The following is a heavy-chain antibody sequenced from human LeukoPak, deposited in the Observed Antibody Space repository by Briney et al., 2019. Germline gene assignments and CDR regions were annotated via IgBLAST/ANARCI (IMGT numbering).Heavy chain of an antibody. V-gene: IGHV4-59*01. D-gene: IGHD3-22*01. CDR1: GGSIGSYY. Sequence: SETLSLTCTVSGGSIGSYYWSWIRQPPGKGLEWIGYIYYSGSTNYNPSLKSRVTISVDTSKNQFSLKLSSVTAADTAVYYCARESYDSSGHYDYWGQGTLVTVSS. CDR3: ARESYDSSGHYDY. J-gene: IGHJ4*02. CDR2: IYYSGST.